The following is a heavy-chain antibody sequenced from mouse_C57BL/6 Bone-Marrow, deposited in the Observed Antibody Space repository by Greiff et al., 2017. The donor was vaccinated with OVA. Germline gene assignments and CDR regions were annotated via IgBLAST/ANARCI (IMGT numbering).Heavy chain of an antibody. J-gene: IGHJ3*01. CDR2: IHPNSGST. CDR3: ARYDSSGAWFAY. CDR1: GYTFTSYW. V-gene: IGHV1-64*01. Sequence: VQLQQPGAELVKPGASVKLSCKASGYTFTSYWMHWVKQRPGQGLEWIGMIHPNSGSTNYNEKFKSKATLTVDKSSSTAYMQLSSLTSEDSAVYYCARYDSSGAWFAYWGQGTLVTVSA. D-gene: IGHD3-2*02.